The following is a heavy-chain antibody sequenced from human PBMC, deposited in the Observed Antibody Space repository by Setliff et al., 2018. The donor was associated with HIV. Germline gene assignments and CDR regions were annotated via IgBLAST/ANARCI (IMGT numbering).Heavy chain of an antibody. CDR1: GDTLNELS. J-gene: IGHJ1*01. CDR3: ATIRGYYYDSSGQEYFQH. V-gene: IGHV1-24*01. Sequence: SVKVSCKVSGDTLNELSIHWVRQAPGKGLEWMGGFDPEDGETVYSQKFQGRVTMTEDTSADTAYMELSSLISEDTAMYYCATIRGYYYDSSGQEYFQHWGHGTLVTVSS. D-gene: IGHD3-22*01. CDR2: FDPEDGET.